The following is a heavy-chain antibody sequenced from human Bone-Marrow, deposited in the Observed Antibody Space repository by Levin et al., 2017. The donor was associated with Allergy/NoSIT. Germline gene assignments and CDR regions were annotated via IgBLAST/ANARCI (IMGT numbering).Heavy chain of an antibody. D-gene: IGHD6-19*01. CDR1: GYTFTGYY. J-gene: IGHJ4*02. CDR3: ARFPGSGWYAFDY. V-gene: IGHV1-2*02. CDR2: INPNSGDT. Sequence: ASVKVSCKASGYTFTGYYLHWVRQPPGQGLEWMGWINPNSGDTNYAQKFQGRVTMTRDTSISTAYMELSSLSSDDTAVFYCARFPGSGWYAFDYWGQGTLVTVSS.